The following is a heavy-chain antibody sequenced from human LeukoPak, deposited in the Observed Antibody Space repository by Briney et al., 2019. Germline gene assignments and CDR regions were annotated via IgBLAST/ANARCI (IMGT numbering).Heavy chain of an antibody. CDR2: VSTNGGT. CDR3: VRHGDLTMFRGVIVY. D-gene: IGHD3-10*01. Sequence: PSETLSLTCVVSGGSINSDFWSWIRQPAGKGLEWIGRVSTNGGTNYNPSLKSRVTMSVDTSNNQFSLNLRSVTAADTAVYYCVRHGDLTMFRGVIVYWGQGTQVTVSS. V-gene: IGHV4-4*07. CDR1: GGSINSDF. J-gene: IGHJ4*02.